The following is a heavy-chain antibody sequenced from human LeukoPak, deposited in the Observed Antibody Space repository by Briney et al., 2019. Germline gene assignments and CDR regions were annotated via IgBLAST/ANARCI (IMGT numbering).Heavy chain of an antibody. J-gene: IGHJ4*02. Sequence: RASVKVSCKASGYTFTSYAMHWVRQAPGQRLEWMGWINAGNGNTKYSQKLQGRVTITRDTSASTAYMELSSLRSEDTAVYYCARDWSSGYDSYYFDYWGQGTLVTVSS. V-gene: IGHV1-3*01. CDR2: INAGNGNT. CDR3: ARDWSSGYDSYYFDY. CDR1: GYTFTSYA. D-gene: IGHD5-12*01.